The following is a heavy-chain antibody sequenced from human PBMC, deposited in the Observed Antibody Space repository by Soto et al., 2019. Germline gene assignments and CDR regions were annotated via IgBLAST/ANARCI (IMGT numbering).Heavy chain of an antibody. CDR2: TSSSSSYI. D-gene: IGHD1-7*01. CDR3: ARATNWNYWSAVAGYFDY. V-gene: IGHV3-21*01. CDR1: GFTFSSYS. J-gene: IGHJ4*02. Sequence: PGVSLRLSCAASGFTFSSYSMNWVRQAPGKGLEWVSSTSSSSSYIYYADSVKGRFTISRDNAKNSLYLQMNSLRAEDTAVYYCARATNWNYWSAVAGYFDYWGQGTLVTVSS.